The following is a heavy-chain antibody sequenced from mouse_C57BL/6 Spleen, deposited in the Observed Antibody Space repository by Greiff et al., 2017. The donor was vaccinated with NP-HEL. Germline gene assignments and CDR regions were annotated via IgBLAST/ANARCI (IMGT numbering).Heavy chain of an antibody. V-gene: IGHV1-61*01. Sequence: VQLQQPGAELVRPGSSVKLSCKASGYTFTSYWMDWVKQRPGQGLEWIGNIYPSDSETHYNQKFKDKATLTVDKSSSTAYMQLSSLTSEDSAVYYCASLLRGRYWGQGTTLTVSS. J-gene: IGHJ2*01. CDR3: ASLLRGRY. D-gene: IGHD1-2*01. CDR1: GYTFTSYW. CDR2: IYPSDSET.